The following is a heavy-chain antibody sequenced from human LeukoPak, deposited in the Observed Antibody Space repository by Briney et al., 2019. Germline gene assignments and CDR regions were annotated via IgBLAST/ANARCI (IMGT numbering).Heavy chain of an antibody. CDR2: FDPEDGEI. CDR3: ATDLWYNWNYVYDY. CDR1: GYTLTELS. D-gene: IGHD1-7*01. Sequence: ASVKVSCKVSGYTLTELSMHWVRQAPGKGLEWMGGFDPEDGEIIYAQKFQGRVTMTEDTSTDTAYMELSSLRSEDTAVYYCATDLWYNWNYVYDYGGQGTLVTASS. V-gene: IGHV1-24*01. J-gene: IGHJ4*02.